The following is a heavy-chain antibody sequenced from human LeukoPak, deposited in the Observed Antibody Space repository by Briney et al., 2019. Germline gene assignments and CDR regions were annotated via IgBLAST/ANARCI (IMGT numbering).Heavy chain of an antibody. CDR3: ARVGGSGNY. CDR2: ISSNGGST. Sequence: GGSLRLSCAASGFTFSSYAMHWVRQAPGKGLEYVSAISSNGGSTYYANSVKGRFTISRDNAKNSLYLQMNSLRAEDTAVYYCARVGGSGNYWGQGTLVTVSS. J-gene: IGHJ4*02. V-gene: IGHV3-64*01. D-gene: IGHD3-10*01. CDR1: GFTFSSYA.